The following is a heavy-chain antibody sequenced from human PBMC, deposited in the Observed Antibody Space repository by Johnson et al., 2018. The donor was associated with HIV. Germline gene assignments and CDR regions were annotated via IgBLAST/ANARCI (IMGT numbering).Heavy chain of an antibody. J-gene: IGHJ3*02. CDR2: ISYDGTDK. V-gene: IGHV3-30*04. CDR3: AKGRNTYGADVFDI. Sequence: SCAASGFTFSNYAMHWVRQAPGKGLEWVAVISYDGTDKYYADSVKGRFTISRDNSKNTLYLQMNSLRVEDTAVYYCAKGRNTYGADVFDIWGQGTMVTVSS. D-gene: IGHD4/OR15-4a*01. CDR1: GFTFSNYA.